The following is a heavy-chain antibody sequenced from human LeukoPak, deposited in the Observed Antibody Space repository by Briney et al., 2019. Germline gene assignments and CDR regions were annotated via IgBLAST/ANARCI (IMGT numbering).Heavy chain of an antibody. Sequence: GGSLRLSCAASGFTFSSYAMHWVRQAPGKGLEWVAVISYDGSNKYYADSVKGRFTISRDNSKNTLYLQMNSLRAEDTAVYYCAKDSWPYSSSSRPFFDYWGQGTLVTVSS. CDR1: GFTFSSYA. J-gene: IGHJ4*02. D-gene: IGHD6-6*01. CDR3: AKDSWPYSSSSRPFFDY. V-gene: IGHV3-30-3*01. CDR2: ISYDGSNK.